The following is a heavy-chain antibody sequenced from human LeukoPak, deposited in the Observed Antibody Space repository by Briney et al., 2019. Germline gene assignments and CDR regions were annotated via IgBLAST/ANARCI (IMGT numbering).Heavy chain of an antibody. D-gene: IGHD3-10*01. CDR2: ITSKAHSYAT. Sequence: GGSLRLSCAASGFTFSGSPMHWVRQTSGKGLEWVGRITSKAHSYATAYAASVKGRFTIYRDDSKNTAYLQMNSLKTEDTAVYYCTGHGYGSGSYSSDWGQGTLVTVSA. CDR3: TGHGYGSGSYSSD. CDR1: GFTFSGSP. J-gene: IGHJ4*02. V-gene: IGHV3-73*01.